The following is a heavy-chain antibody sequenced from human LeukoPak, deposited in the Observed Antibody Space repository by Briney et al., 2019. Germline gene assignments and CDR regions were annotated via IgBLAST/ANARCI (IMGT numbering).Heavy chain of an antibody. CDR3: ARLDTAMVTYHY. CDR1: GYAFTGYY. D-gene: IGHD5-18*01. V-gene: IGHV1-2*02. CDR2: INPNSGGT. Sequence: VASVKVSCKASGYAFTGYYMHWVRQAPGQGLEWMGWINPNSGGTNYAQKFQGRVTMTRDTSISTAYMELSRLRSDDTAVYYCARLDTAMVTYHYWGQGTLVTVSS. J-gene: IGHJ4*02.